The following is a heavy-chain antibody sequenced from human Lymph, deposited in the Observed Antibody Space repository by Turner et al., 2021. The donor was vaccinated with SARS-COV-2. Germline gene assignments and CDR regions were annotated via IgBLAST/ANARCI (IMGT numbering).Heavy chain of an antibody. V-gene: IGHV3-30*04. Sequence: QVQLVESGGGVVQPGRSLRLSCAASGFTFGTYAIHWVRQAAGKGMEWGAVISYDGFNKYYSDSVKGQFTISRDNSKNTLYLQMSSLRAEDTAVYYCARGSGSYLSAFDIWGQGTMVTVSS. CDR2: ISYDGFNK. CDR3: ARGSGSYLSAFDI. J-gene: IGHJ3*02. D-gene: IGHD1-26*01. CDR1: GFTFGTYA.